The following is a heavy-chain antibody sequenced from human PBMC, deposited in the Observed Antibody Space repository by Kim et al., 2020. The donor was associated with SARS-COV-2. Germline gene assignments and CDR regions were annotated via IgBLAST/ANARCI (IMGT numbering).Heavy chain of an antibody. CDR3: ARDPYSSSPTEIFYYYYGMDV. Sequence: GGSLRLSCAASGFTFSSYSMNWVRQAPGKGLEWVSYISSSSSTIYYADSVKGRFTISRDNAKNSLYLQMNSLRDEDTAVYYCARDPYSSSPTEIFYYYYGMDVWGQGTTVTVSS. V-gene: IGHV3-48*02. J-gene: IGHJ6*02. D-gene: IGHD6-13*01. CDR2: ISSSSSTI. CDR1: GFTFSSYS.